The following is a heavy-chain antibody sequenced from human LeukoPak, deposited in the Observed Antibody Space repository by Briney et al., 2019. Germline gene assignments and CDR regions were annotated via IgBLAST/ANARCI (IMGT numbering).Heavy chain of an antibody. CDR3: ARGAYYYED. J-gene: IGHJ4*02. Sequence: PTGGSLRLSCAASGFTFSSHSMNWVRQAPGKGLEWVSYISSSSSTIYYADSVKGRFTISRDNAKNSLYLQMNSLRAEDTAVYYCARGAYYYEDWGQGTLVTVFS. V-gene: IGHV3-48*01. CDR2: ISSSSSTI. CDR1: GFTFSSHS.